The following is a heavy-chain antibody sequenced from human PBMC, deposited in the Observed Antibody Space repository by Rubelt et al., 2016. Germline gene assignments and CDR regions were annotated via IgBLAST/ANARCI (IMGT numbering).Heavy chain of an antibody. J-gene: IGHJ4*02. D-gene: IGHD6-13*01. Sequence: GSTNYNPSLKSRVTISVDTSKKQFSLKLSSVTAADTAVYYCARNSHSSSWYTTFDYWGQGTLVTVSS. V-gene: IGHV4-59*01. CDR2: GST. CDR3: ARNSHSSSWYTTFDY.